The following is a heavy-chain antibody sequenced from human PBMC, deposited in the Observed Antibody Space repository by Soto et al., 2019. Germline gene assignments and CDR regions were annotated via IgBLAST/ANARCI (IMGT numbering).Heavy chain of an antibody. CDR2: IYYRGST. V-gene: IGHV4-39*01. CDR1: GGSISSSSYY. CDR3: ARHSYYYGMDV. J-gene: IGHJ6*02. Sequence: QLQLQESGPGLVKPSETLSLTCTVSGGSISSSSYYWGWIRQPPGKGLEWIGSIYYRGSTYYNPPLKSRVTISVDTSKNPFSLKLSSVTAADTAVYYCARHSYYYGMDVWGQGTTVTVSS.